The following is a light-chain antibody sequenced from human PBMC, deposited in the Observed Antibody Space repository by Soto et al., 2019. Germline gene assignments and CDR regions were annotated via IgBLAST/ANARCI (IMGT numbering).Light chain of an antibody. CDR3: LQHNNDSPIT. Sequence: DIQMTQSPSSLSASVGDRVTITCRASQGIRNDLAWYQQKPGKAPKRLIYHASSLQSGVPSRFSGSGSGTEFTLTISSLQPEDFATYYCLQHNNDSPITFGQGTRLEIK. V-gene: IGKV1-17*01. CDR2: HAS. J-gene: IGKJ5*01. CDR1: QGIRND.